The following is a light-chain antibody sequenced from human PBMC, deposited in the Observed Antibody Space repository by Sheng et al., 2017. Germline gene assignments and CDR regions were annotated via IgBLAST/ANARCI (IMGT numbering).Light chain of an antibody. CDR2: AAS. Sequence: DIQMTQSPSAMSASVGDRVTITCRASQVVSNSLAWYQQKPGKAPKLVLYAASRLESGVPSRFSGSASGTDYTLTISSLQSEDFAVYYCQQYNNWPPIFTFGPGTKVEIK. J-gene: IGKJ3*01. V-gene: IGKV1-NL1*01. CDR3: QQYNNWPPIFT. CDR1: QVVSNS.